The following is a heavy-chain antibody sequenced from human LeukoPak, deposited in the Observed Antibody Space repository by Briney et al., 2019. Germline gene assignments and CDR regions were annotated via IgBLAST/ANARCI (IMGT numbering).Heavy chain of an antibody. V-gene: IGHV1-69*05. CDR2: IIPIFGTA. CDR3: ARAKVVVVPAAMGPRNWFDP. J-gene: IGHJ5*02. D-gene: IGHD2-2*01. CDR1: GGTFSSYA. Sequence: ASVKVSCKASGGTFSSYAISWVRQAPGQGLEWMGGIIPIFGTANYAQKFQGRVTMTRDTSTSTVYMELSSLRSEDTAVYYCARAKVVVVPAAMGPRNWFDPWGQGTLVTVSS.